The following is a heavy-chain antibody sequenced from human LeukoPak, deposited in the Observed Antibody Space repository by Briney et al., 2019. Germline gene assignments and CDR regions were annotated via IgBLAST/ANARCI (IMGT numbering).Heavy chain of an antibody. D-gene: IGHD4-17*01. CDR1: GFTFSSYG. CDR2: ISYDGSKK. V-gene: IGHV3-30*03. Sequence: GRSLRLSCAAFGFTFSSYGMHWVRQAPGKGLEWVAVISYDGSKKYYAESVKGRFTVSRDNSKNTLYLQMNSLRAEDTAVYSCAIGGYGDYVEAFDYWGQGTLVTVSS. CDR3: AIGGYGDYVEAFDY. J-gene: IGHJ4*02.